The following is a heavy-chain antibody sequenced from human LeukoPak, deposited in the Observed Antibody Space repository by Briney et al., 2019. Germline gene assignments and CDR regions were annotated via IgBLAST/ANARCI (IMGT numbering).Heavy chain of an antibody. J-gene: IGHJ6*03. V-gene: IGHV4-59*01. D-gene: IGHD6-13*01. CDR2: ILYSGST. CDR3: ARGSSSWSDYYYMGV. Sequence: PSETLSLTCTVSGGSISSYYWSWIRQPPGKRLEWIGYILYSGSTNYNPSLKSRVTMSVDTSKNQFSLKVSSVTAADTAVYYCARGSSSWSDYYYMGVWGKGTTVTVSS. CDR1: GGSISSYY.